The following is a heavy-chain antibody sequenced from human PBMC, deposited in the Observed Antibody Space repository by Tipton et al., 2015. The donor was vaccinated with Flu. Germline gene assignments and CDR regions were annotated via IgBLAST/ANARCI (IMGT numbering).Heavy chain of an antibody. CDR1: GFTFTSFA. V-gene: IGHV3-7*01. Sequence: SLRLSCAASGFTFTSFAMNWVRQAPGKGLEWVANIKQDGSEIYYVDSVKGRFTISRDNAKNSLYLQMNSLRAEDTAVYYCARQIGGGDCYWGQGTLVTVSS. D-gene: IGHD2-21*01. J-gene: IGHJ4*02. CDR3: ARQIGGGDCY. CDR2: IKQDGSEI.